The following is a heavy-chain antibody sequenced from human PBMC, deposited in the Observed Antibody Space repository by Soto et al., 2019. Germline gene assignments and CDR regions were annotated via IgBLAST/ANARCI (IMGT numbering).Heavy chain of an antibody. Sequence: GGSLSLSCAASGFTFSSYGMHWVRQAPGKGLEWVAVIWYDGSNKYYADSVKGRFTISRDNSKNTLYLQMNSLRAEDTAVYYCARDGKAVAGDAFDIWGQGTMVTVSS. CDR1: GFTFSSYG. CDR3: ARDGKAVAGDAFDI. CDR2: IWYDGSNK. V-gene: IGHV3-33*01. J-gene: IGHJ3*02. D-gene: IGHD6-19*01.